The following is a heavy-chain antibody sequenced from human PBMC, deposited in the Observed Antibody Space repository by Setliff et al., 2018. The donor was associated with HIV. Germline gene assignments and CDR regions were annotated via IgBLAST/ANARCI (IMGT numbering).Heavy chain of an antibody. Sequence: SETLSLTCTVSGGSISSYYWSWIRQPPGKGLEWIGYIYYSGSTKYNPALKSRVTISVDTSKNQFSLKLSSVTDADTAVYYSARACRSGYYGEGYYYYMDVWGKGTTVTVSS. J-gene: IGHJ6*03. D-gene: IGHD3-3*01. CDR3: ARACRSGYYGEGYYYYMDV. V-gene: IGHV4-59*01. CDR1: GGSISSYY. CDR2: IYYSGST.